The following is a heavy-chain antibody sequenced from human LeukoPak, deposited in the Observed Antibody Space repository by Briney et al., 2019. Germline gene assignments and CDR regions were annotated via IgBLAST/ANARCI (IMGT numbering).Heavy chain of an antibody. CDR3: VRVTGAIDF. CDR2: MNPNSGNS. D-gene: IGHD4-11*01. CDR1: GYTFTSYD. J-gene: IGHJ4*02. Sequence: GASVKVSCKASGYTFTSYDINWVRQATGQGLEWMGWMNPNSGNSGYAQEFQGRVTMTRSTSLSTAYMELSSLRYEDTAIYYCVRVTGAIDFWGQGTLVTVSS. V-gene: IGHV1-8*01.